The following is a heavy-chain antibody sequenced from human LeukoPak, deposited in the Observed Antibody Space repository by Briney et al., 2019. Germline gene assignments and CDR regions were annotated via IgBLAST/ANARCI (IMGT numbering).Heavy chain of an antibody. Sequence: SETLSLTCTVSGGSISSSSYYWGWIRQPPGKGLEWIGSIYYSGSTYYNPSLKSRVTISVDTSKNQFSLKLSSVTAADTAVYYCARPHYYGSGSWADWGQGTLVTVSS. J-gene: IGHJ4*02. CDR1: GGSISSSSYY. CDR2: IYYSGST. CDR3: ARPHYYGSGSWAD. V-gene: IGHV4-39*01. D-gene: IGHD3-10*01.